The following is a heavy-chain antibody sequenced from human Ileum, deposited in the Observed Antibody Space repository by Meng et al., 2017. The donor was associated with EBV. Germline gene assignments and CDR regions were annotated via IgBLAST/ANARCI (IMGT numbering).Heavy chain of an antibody. D-gene: IGHD1-1*01. CDR1: GCSIKGDDYSWTYS. Sequence: ESVQGLVRPSKPLSLTCDVYGCSIKGDDYSWTYSWSWIRQPPGEGLEWIGNIYHDGFNLDNPSLRSRVTMSVDRSKNHFSLEMTSVTAADTAVYYCARGRYHAFDVWGQGTMVTVSS. J-gene: IGHJ3*01. CDR3: ARGRYHAFDV. CDR2: IYHDGFN. V-gene: IGHV4-30-2*01.